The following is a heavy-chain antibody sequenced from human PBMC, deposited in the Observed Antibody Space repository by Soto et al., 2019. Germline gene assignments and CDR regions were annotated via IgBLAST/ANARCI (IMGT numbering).Heavy chain of an antibody. D-gene: IGHD3-10*01. Sequence: EVQLVESGGGLVQPGGSLRLSCAASGFTFSSYEMNWVRQAPGKGLEWVSYIGSSGSTIYYADSVKGRFTISRDNAKNSLYLQMNSLRAEDTAVYYCARDSKDYYGSGRENWFDPWGQGTLVTVSS. CDR3: ARDSKDYYGSGRENWFDP. CDR2: IGSSGSTI. CDR1: GFTFSSYE. J-gene: IGHJ5*02. V-gene: IGHV3-48*03.